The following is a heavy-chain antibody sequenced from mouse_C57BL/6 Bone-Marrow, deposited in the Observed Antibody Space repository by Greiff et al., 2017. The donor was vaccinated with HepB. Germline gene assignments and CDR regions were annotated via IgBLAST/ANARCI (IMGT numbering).Heavy chain of an antibody. D-gene: IGHD2-1*01. CDR3: TRLGVTTFAWFAY. CDR2: IYPGNRDT. V-gene: IGHV1-5*01. CDR1: GYTFTSYW. Sequence: EVQLQQSGTVLARPGASVKMSCKTSGYTFTSYWMHWVKQRPGQDLEWIGAIYPGNRDTSYNQKFKGKAKLTAVTSASTAYMELSSLTNEDSAVYYCTRLGVTTFAWFAYWGQGTLVTVSA. J-gene: IGHJ3*01.